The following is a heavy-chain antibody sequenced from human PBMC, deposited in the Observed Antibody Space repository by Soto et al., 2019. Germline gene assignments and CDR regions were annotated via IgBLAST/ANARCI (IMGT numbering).Heavy chain of an antibody. CDR3: ARLITPRVLDS. CDR2: LKHDGSEK. V-gene: IGHV3-7*05. Sequence: EVQLVETGGGLVQPGGSLRLSCAASGFTFSNFWMSWVRQAPGKGLEWVANLKHDGSEKDYVGSVKGRFTISRDNDKNSLYLQMNSLTTEDTAVYYCARLITPRVLDSWGQGTLVTVSS. J-gene: IGHJ4*02. CDR1: GFTFSNFW. D-gene: IGHD1-20*01.